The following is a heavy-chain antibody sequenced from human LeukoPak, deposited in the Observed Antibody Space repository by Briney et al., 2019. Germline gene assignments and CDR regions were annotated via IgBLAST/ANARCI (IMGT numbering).Heavy chain of an antibody. CDR3: ARLVRRQQHLNWFDP. V-gene: IGHV4-30-2*01. Sequence: PSQTLSLTCAVSGGSISSGGYSWSWIRQPPGKGLEWIGYIYHSGSTYYNPSLKSRVTISVDRSKNQFSLKLSSVTAADTAVYYCARLVRRQQHLNWFDPWGQGTLVTVSS. D-gene: IGHD6-13*01. CDR1: GGSISSGGYS. J-gene: IGHJ5*02. CDR2: IYHSGST.